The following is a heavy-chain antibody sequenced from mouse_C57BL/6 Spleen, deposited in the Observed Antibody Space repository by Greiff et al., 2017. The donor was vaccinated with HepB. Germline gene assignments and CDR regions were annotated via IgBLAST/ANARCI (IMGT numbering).Heavy chain of an antibody. CDR1: GFTFSSYA. D-gene: IGHD2-4*01. CDR3: TRDREGLRRVWFAY. V-gene: IGHV5-9-1*02. J-gene: IGHJ3*01. CDR2: ISSGGDYI. Sequence: EVQGVESGEGLVKPGGSLKLSCAASGFTFSSYAMSWVRQTPEKRLEWVAYISSGGDYIYYADTVKGRFTISRDNARNTLYLQMSSLKSEDTAMYYCTRDREGLRRVWFAYWGQGTLVTVSA.